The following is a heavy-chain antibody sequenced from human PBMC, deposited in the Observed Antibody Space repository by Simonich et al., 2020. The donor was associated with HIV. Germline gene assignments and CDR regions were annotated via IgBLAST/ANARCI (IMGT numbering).Heavy chain of an antibody. CDR1: GYSISSGYY. D-gene: IGHD3-3*01. CDR3: ARDGWSYYNFWAGYGMDV. V-gene: IGHV4-38-2*02. CDR2: MFHREHT. Sequence: QVQLQESGPGLVKPSETLSLTCAVSGYSISSGYYWGWIRQPPGKGLEWIGSMFHREHTSYNPSLKRRVTISVDTSKNQFSLKLSAVTAADTAVYYCARDGWSYYNFWAGYGMDVWGQGTTVTVSS. J-gene: IGHJ6*02.